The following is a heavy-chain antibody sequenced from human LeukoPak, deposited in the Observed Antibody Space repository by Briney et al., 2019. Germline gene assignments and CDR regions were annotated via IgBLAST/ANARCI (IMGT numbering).Heavy chain of an antibody. CDR3: ARDVIAYCGGDCSPDDAFDI. CDR1: GFTFSSYW. J-gene: IGHJ3*02. Sequence: GRSLRLSCAASGFTFSSYWMHWVRQAPGKGLVWVSRINSDGSSTSYADSVKGRFTISRDNAKNTLYLQMNSLRAEDTAVYYCARDVIAYCGGDCSPDDAFDIWGQGTMVTVSS. D-gene: IGHD2-21*02. CDR2: INSDGSST. V-gene: IGHV3-74*01.